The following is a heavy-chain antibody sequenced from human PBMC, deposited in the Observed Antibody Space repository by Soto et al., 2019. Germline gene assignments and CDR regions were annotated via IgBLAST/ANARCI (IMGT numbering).Heavy chain of an antibody. J-gene: IGHJ4*02. D-gene: IGHD3-16*01. CDR1: GFTFSTYW. Sequence: EVQLLGSGGGLVQPGGSLRLSCVASGFTFSTYWMNWVRQAPGMGLEWVANINRDGSVGTYVDSVKGRFTTSRDNAKNSLYLQMNSLRADAMAVYFCAGWGGHDYNYWGEGILVTVSS. CDR2: INRDGSVG. V-gene: IGHV3-7*03. CDR3: AGWGGHDYNY.